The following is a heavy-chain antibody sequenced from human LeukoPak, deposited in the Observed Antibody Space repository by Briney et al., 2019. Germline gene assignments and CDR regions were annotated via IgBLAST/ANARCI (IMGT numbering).Heavy chain of an antibody. D-gene: IGHD6-19*01. J-gene: IGHJ4*02. CDR1: GYTFTNYW. V-gene: IGHV5-51*01. Sequence: PGESLKISCKGSGYTFTNYWIGWVRQMPGKGLEWMGIIFPGDSYTNYSPSFQGHGTISTDKSISTAYLQWNSLKASDTAMYYCARRGSSGWYDYWGQGTLVTVSS. CDR3: ARRGSSGWYDY. CDR2: IFPGDSYT.